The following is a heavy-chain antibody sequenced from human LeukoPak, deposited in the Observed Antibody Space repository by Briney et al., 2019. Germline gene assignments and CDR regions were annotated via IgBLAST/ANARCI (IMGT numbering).Heavy chain of an antibody. D-gene: IGHD3-10*01. CDR3: AKSEEVRGVIQDFSK. J-gene: IGHJ4*02. CDR1: GFTFSSYG. V-gene: IGHV3-30*18. CDR2: ISYDGSNK. Sequence: GGSLRLSCAASGFTFSSYGMHWVRQAPGKGLEWVAVISYDGSNKYYADSVKGRFTISRDNSKNALYLQMNSLRAEDTAVYYCAKSEEVRGVIQDFSKWGQGTLVTVSS.